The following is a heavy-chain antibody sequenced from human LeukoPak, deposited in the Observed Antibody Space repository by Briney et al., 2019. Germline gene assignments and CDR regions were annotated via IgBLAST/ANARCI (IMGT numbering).Heavy chain of an antibody. D-gene: IGHD3-9*01. V-gene: IGHV1-69*13. CDR3: AREPSDILTGYPYFDY. Sequence: SVKVSCKASGGTFSSYAISWVRQAPGQGLEWMGGIIPIFGTANYAQKFQGKVTITADESTSTAYMELSSPRSEDTAVYYRAREPSDILTGYPYFDYWGQGTLVTVSS. CDR2: IIPIFGTA. CDR1: GGTFSSYA. J-gene: IGHJ4*02.